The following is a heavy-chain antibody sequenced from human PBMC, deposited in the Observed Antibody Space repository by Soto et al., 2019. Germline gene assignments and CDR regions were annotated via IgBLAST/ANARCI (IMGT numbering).Heavy chain of an antibody. CDR1: GDSISSGGYY. CDR2: ISNSGST. CDR3: ARYGPFDY. V-gene: IGHV4-31*11. D-gene: IGHD5-18*01. J-gene: IGHJ4*02. Sequence: QVQQQESGPGLVKPSQTLSLTCVVSGDSISSGGYYWSWIRQHPGKGLEWIGYISNSGSTYYNPSLKSRVTISPDTSKNQFSLNLSSVTAADTSVYYCARYGPFDYWGQGILVTVSS.